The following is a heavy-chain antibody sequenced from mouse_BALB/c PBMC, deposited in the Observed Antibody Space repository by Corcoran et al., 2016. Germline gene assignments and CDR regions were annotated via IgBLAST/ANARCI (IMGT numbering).Heavy chain of an antibody. CDR1: GYTFSSYW. CDR2: ILPGSGST. V-gene: IGHV1-9*01. J-gene: IGHJ3*01. CDR3: ARGGGSSWLAY. Sequence: QVQLQQSGAELMKPGASVKISCKATGYTFSSYWIEWVKQRPGHGLEWIGEILPGSGSTNYNEKFKGKATFTADTSSTTAYMQLSSLSSEDSAVYYCARGGGSSWLAYWGQGTLVTVSA.